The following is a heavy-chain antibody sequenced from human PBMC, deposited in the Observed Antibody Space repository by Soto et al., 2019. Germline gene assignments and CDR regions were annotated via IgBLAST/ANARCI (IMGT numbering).Heavy chain of an antibody. V-gene: IGHV3-74*01. J-gene: IGHJ6*02. D-gene: IGHD5-18*01. CDR3: ARHLIHIRSIEYYYYGMDV. CDR2: INGDGIST. CDR1: GFTFRSYC. Sequence: XVSLRLSCAASGFTFRSYCMHWVRQAPGKGLVWVSHINGDGISTSYADSVKGRFTISRDNAKNTLYLQMNSLKPEDTAIYYCARHLIHIRSIEYYYYGMDVWGQGTTVTVSS.